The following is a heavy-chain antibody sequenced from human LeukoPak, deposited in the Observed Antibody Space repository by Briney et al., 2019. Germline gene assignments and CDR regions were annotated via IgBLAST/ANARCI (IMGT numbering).Heavy chain of an antibody. V-gene: IGHV4-30-4*08. CDR2: IYYSGST. D-gene: IGHD6-13*01. J-gene: IGHJ5*02. CDR3: ARRRYSSSWYIWFDT. Sequence: SETLSLTCTVSGGSISSGDYYWSWIRQPPGKGLEWRGYIYYSGSTYYNPSLKSRVTISGDTSKHQFCLKLSSVTAADKAVYYCARRRYSSSWYIWFDTWGQGTMVTVSS. CDR1: GGSISSGDYY.